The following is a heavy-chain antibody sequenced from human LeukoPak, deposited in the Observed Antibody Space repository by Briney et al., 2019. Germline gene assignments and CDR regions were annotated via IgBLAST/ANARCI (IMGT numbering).Heavy chain of an antibody. J-gene: IGHJ4*02. D-gene: IGHD3-22*01. CDR2: IYPGDSDT. CDR1: GSSFTSYW. Sequence: LGGSLQISCQGSGSSFTSYWIGWVRQLPGKGLEWMGIIYPGDSDTRYSPSFQGQVTISADKSISTAYLQWSSLKASDTAMYYCARQVPVVGYYDSSGYDYWGQGTLVTVSS. V-gene: IGHV5-51*01. CDR3: ARQVPVVGYYDSSGYDY.